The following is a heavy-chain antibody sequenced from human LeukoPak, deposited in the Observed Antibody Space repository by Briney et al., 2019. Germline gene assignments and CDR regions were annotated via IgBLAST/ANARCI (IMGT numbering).Heavy chain of an antibody. J-gene: IGHJ4*02. CDR3: AISRTIYFDY. CDR2: ISVTGLTI. Sequence: PGGSLRLSCAASGFTFSNYEINWVRQAPGKGLEWISYISVTGLTISYSDSVKGRFTISRDNAKNSLYLRMNSLRAEDTALYYCAISRTIYFDYWGQGALVTVSS. V-gene: IGHV3-48*03. D-gene: IGHD3-3*01. CDR1: GFTFSNYE.